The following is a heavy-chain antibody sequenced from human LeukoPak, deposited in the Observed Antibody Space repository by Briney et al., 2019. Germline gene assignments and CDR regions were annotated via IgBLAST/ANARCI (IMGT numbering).Heavy chain of an antibody. CDR3: AKFMGAGSGGRFSPIDY. V-gene: IGHV3-23*01. CDR2: ISGSGGST. D-gene: IGHD3-10*01. CDR1: GFTFSSYA. J-gene: IGHJ4*02. Sequence: AGGSLRLSCAASGFTFSSYAMSWVRQAPGKGLEWVSAISGSGGSTYYADSVKGRFTISRDNSKNTLYLQMNSLRAEDTAVYYCAKFMGAGSGGRFSPIDYWGQGTLVTVSS.